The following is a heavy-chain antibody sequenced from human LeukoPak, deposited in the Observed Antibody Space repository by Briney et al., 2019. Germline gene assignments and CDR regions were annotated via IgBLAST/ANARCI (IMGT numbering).Heavy chain of an antibody. CDR2: ISYDGSNK. CDR3: AGRGGGLPNSDAFDI. J-gene: IGHJ3*02. D-gene: IGHD2-21*01. CDR1: GFTFSSYG. Sequence: GGSLRLPCAASGFTFSSYGMHWVRQAPGKGLEWVAVISYDGSNKYYADSVKGRFTISRDNSKNTLYLQMNSLRAEDTAVYYCAGRGGGLPNSDAFDIWGQGTMVTVSS. V-gene: IGHV3-30*03.